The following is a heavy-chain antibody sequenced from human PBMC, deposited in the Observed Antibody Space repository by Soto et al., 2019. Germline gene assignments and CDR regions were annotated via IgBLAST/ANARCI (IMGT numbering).Heavy chain of an antibody. CDR2: INPNSGGT. Sequence: ASVKVSCKASGYTFTGYYMHWVRQAPGQGLEWMGWINPNSGGTNYAQKFQGWVTMTRDTSISTAYMELSRLRSDDTAVYYCARNILWFGEDTFDYWGQGTLVTVSS. J-gene: IGHJ4*02. CDR1: GYTFTGYY. V-gene: IGHV1-2*04. D-gene: IGHD3-10*01. CDR3: ARNILWFGEDTFDY.